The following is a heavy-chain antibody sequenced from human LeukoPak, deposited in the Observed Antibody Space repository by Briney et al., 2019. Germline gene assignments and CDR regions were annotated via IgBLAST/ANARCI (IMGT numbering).Heavy chain of an antibody. V-gene: IGHV1-2*02. CDR3: ARDLRRGSSTWYASGGDY. D-gene: IGHD6-13*01. Sequence: ASVKVSCKASGYTFTGYYMHWVRQAPGQGLEWMGWINPNSGGTNYAQKFQGRVTMTRDTSISTAYMELSRLRSDDTAVYYCARDLRRGSSTWYASGGDYWGQGTRVTVSS. CDR1: GYTFTGYY. J-gene: IGHJ4*02. CDR2: INPNSGGT.